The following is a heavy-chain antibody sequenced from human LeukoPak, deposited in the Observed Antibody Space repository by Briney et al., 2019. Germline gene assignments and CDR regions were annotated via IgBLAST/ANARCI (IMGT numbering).Heavy chain of an antibody. Sequence: ASVKVSCKASGYTFTSYGISWVRQAPGQGLEWMGWISAYNGNANYAQKLQGGVTMTTDTSTSTAYMELRSLRSDDTAVYYCARDSTVAGTKGGSWFDPWGQGTLVTVSS. CDR2: ISAYNGNA. D-gene: IGHD6-19*01. CDR3: ARDSTVAGTKGGSWFDP. CDR1: GYTFTSYG. V-gene: IGHV1-18*01. J-gene: IGHJ5*02.